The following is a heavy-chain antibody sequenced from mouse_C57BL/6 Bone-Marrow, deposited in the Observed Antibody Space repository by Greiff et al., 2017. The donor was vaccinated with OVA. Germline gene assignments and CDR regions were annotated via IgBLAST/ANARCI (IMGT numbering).Heavy chain of an antibody. CDR3: ARRFYGSSYYWYFDV. V-gene: IGHV1-52*01. Sequence: VQLQQPGAELVRPGSSVKLSCKASGYTFTSYWMHWVKQRPIQGLEWIGNIDPSDSETHYNQKFKDKATFTVDKSSSTAYMQLSSLTSEDSAVYYGARRFYGSSYYWYFDVWGKGTTVTVSS. CDR2: IDPSDSET. D-gene: IGHD1-1*01. J-gene: IGHJ1*03. CDR1: GYTFTSYW.